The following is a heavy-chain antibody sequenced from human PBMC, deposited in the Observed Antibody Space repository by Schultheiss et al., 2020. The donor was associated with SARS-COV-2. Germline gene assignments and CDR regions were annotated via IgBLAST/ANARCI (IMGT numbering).Heavy chain of an antibody. CDR1: GGSFSGYY. V-gene: IGHV4-34*01. CDR3: ARRYCSGGSCYQDY. D-gene: IGHD2-15*01. J-gene: IGHJ4*02. CDR2: INHSGST. Sequence: SQTLSLTCAVYGGSFSGYYWSWIRQPPGKGLEWIGEINHSGSTNYNPSLKSRVTISVDTSKNQFSLKLSSVTAADTAVYYCARRYCSGGSCYQDYWGQGTLVTV.